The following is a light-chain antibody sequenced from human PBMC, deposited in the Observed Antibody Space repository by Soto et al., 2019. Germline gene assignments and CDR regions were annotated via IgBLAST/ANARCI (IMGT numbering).Light chain of an antibody. CDR3: QQTYDSLVS. Sequence: DIQMTQSPPSLSASVGDRVTITCRASQTISDYLHWYQQKPGKAPTLLIYGSSSLQTGVPPRFSGSVSGTEFTLTISSLQPEDFGTYYCQQTYDSLVSFGGGTKVDLK. V-gene: IGKV1-39*01. CDR1: QTISDY. J-gene: IGKJ4*01. CDR2: GSS.